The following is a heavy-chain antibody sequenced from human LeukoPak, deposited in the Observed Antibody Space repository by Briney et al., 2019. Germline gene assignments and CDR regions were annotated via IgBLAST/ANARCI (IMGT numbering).Heavy chain of an antibody. D-gene: IGHD1-26*01. J-gene: IGHJ3*02. CDR3: AKDLPPKWELPFDAFDI. CDR2: ISYGGRNE. V-gene: IGHV3-30*18. CDR1: GFNFSSYG. Sequence: GGSLRLSCAASGFNFSSYGMHWVRQAPGKGLEWVAVISYGGRNEYYADSLKGRFTISRDNSKNTLYLQMNSLRAEDTAVYYCAKDLPPKWELPFDAFDIWGQGTMVTISS.